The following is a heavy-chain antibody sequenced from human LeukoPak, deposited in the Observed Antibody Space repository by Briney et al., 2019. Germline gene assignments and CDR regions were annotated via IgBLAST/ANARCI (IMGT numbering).Heavy chain of an antibody. Sequence: GTSLRLSCTTSGFTFGGSGMHWVRQAPGKGPEWVALIWQDGSNEHYADSVKGRFTISRDNSKNTLYLQMNSLRTEDTAVYYCARDYTTYHTFLDCWGQGTLVTVSS. V-gene: IGHV3-33*01. J-gene: IGHJ4*02. CDR3: ARDYTTYHTFLDC. CDR2: IWQDGSNE. CDR1: GFTFGGSG. D-gene: IGHD4-11*01.